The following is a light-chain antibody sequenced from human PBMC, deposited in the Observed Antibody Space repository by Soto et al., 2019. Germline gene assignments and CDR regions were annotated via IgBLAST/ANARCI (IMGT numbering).Light chain of an antibody. V-gene: IGKV1-5*01. Sequence: DIQMTQSPSTLSASVGDRVTITCRASQSISSWLAWYQQKPGKAPKLLIYDASSLESGVPSRFSGSGSGTEFTLTISSRHRYDFVTYYCQQYNSYSWTFGQGTKVEIK. CDR1: QSISSW. CDR3: QQYNSYSWT. CDR2: DAS. J-gene: IGKJ1*01.